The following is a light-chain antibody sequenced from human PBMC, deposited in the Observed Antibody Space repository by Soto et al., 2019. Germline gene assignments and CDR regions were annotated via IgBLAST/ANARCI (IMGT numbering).Light chain of an antibody. CDR3: QQLNSYPLT. Sequence: DIQLTQSPSFLSASVGDRVTITCRASQGISSYLAWYQQQPGKAPKLLIYSASTLQSGVPSRFSGSGSRTEFTLTISSLQPEDFATYYGQQLNSYPLTFGQATKVEI. J-gene: IGKJ1*01. CDR2: SAS. CDR1: QGISSY. V-gene: IGKV1-9*01.